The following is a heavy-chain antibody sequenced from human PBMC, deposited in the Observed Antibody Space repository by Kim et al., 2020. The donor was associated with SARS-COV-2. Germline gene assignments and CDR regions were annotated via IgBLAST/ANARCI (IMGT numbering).Heavy chain of an antibody. V-gene: IGHV3-53*01. CDR1: GFTVSSNY. J-gene: IGHJ3*02. Sequence: GGSLRLSCAASGFTVSSNYMSWVRQAPGKGLEWVSVIYSGGSTYYADSAKGRFTITRDNSKNTLYLQMNSRRAEDTAAYYCAREAVAGLEKDAFDILGQG. D-gene: IGHD6-19*01. CDR3: AREAVAGLEKDAFDI. CDR2: IYSGGST.